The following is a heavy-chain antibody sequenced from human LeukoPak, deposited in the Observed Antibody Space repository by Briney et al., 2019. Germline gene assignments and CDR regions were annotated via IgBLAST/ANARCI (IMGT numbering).Heavy chain of an antibody. Sequence: GAAVKVSCKASGGTFSSYAISWVRQAPGQGLELMGGIIPIFGRANYAQKLQGRVTITANNSTSPAYMELSSLRSEDTAVYYCARDSVGENAFDIWGQGPMATVS. V-gene: IGHV1-69*06. CDR2: IIPIFGRA. D-gene: IGHD2-2*01. CDR1: GGTFSSYA. CDR3: ARDSVGENAFDI. J-gene: IGHJ3*02.